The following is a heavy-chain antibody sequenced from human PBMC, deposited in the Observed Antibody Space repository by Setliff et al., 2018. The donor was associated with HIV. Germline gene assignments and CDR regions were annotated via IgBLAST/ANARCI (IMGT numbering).Heavy chain of an antibody. CDR3: ARPLMTTVVSVCAFDI. J-gene: IGHJ3*02. CDR2: IYHSGST. CDR1: GYSISSGYY. V-gene: IGHV4-38-2*01. Sequence: PSETLSLTCAVSGYSISSGYYWGWIRQPPGKGLEWIGNIYHSGSTYYNPSLKSRVTISVDTSKNQFSLKLRSVTAADTAVYYCARPLMTTVVSVCAFDIWGQGTTVTVTS. D-gene: IGHD4-17*01.